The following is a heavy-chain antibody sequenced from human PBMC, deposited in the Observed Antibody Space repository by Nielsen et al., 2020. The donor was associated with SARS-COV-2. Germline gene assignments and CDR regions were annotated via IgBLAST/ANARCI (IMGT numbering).Heavy chain of an antibody. CDR3: ARGDLVVVPSPLLGLGPIFYSFYLDV. CDR2: VSHSGST. V-gene: IGHV4-4*02. CDR1: GDSVSSHDW. D-gene: IGHD2-2*02. J-gene: IGHJ6*03. Sequence: SETLSLTCAVSGDSVSSHDWWTWVRQSPGKGLEWIGEVSHSGSTTYNPSLKSRVTLSMDKSKNQFSLRLTSVSAADTADYFCARGDLVVVPSPLLGLGPIFYSFYLDVWGKGTTVIVSS.